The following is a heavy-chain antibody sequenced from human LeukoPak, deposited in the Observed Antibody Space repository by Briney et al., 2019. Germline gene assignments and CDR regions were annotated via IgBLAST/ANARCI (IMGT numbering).Heavy chain of an antibody. CDR2: INPSGGST. CDR1: GYTFTSYY. CDR3: AREGGPTGGAQDY. D-gene: IGHD1-1*01. J-gene: IGHJ4*02. Sequence: GASVEVSCKASGYTFTSYYMHWVRQAPGQGLEWMGIINPSGGSTSYAQKFQGRVTMTRDTSTSTVYMELSSLRSDDTAVYYCAREGGPTGGAQDYWGQGTLVTVSS. V-gene: IGHV1-46*01.